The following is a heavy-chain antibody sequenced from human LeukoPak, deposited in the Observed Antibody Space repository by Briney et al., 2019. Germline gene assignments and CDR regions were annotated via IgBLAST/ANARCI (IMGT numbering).Heavy chain of an antibody. CDR1: GFTFSSYG. D-gene: IGHD2-2*01. Sequence: GGSLRLSCAASGFTFSSYGMHWVRQAPGRGLEWVAVIWNDGSHKYYADSVKGRFTISRDNSKNTLYLQMNSLRAEDTAVYYCAKCSVTCYANAFYIWGRGTMVTVSS. J-gene: IGHJ3*02. CDR2: IWNDGSHK. CDR3: AKCSVTCYANAFYI. V-gene: IGHV3-33*06.